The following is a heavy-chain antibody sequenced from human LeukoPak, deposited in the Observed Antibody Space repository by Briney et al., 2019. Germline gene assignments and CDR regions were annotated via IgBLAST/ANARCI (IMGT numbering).Heavy chain of an antibody. CDR2: IHYSGST. V-gene: IGHV4-59*08. CDR3: AGGGWSFDAFDF. Sequence: SETLSLTCTVSGGSITTYYWSWIRQPPGKGLEWIGYIHYSGSTNYSPSLKSRVTISVDTSKNRFSLRLTSLTAADTAVYFCAGGGWSFDAFDFWGQGTMVTVSS. J-gene: IGHJ3*01. CDR1: GGSITTYY. D-gene: IGHD6-19*01.